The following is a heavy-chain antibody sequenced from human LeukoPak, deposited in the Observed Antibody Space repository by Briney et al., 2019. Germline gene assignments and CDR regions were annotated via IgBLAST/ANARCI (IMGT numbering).Heavy chain of an antibody. D-gene: IGHD6-19*01. J-gene: IGHJ4*02. CDR3: ARDGGAVAGWATGY. CDR1: GYTFIGYS. V-gene: IGHV7-4-1*02. Sequence: ASVKVSCKTSGYTFIGYSINWLRQAPGQGLEWMGWISTNTGNPTYAQGFTGRFVFSLDTSVSTAYLQISSLKAEDTAVYYCARDGGAVAGWATGYWGQGTLVTVSS. CDR2: ISTNTGNP.